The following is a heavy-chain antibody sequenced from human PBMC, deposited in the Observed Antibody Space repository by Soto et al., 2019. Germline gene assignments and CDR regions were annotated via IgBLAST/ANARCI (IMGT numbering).Heavy chain of an antibody. V-gene: IGHV4-59*08. J-gene: IGHJ4*02. Sequence: SETLALSCAVSGGSISGDYFSWILPPQGKRLELSGYFSSVTGTNTSPPLKTRATITGDTSTHQLSPPVNTVTATDMAVYTCARHFSDAYTALAFCGQGTLLTVSS. CDR1: GGSISGDY. CDR3: ARHFSDAYTALAF. CDR2: FSSVTGT. D-gene: IGHD2-2*01.